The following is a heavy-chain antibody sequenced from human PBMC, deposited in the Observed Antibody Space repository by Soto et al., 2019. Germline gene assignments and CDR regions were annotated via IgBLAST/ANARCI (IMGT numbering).Heavy chain of an antibody. V-gene: IGHV3-30*04. Sequence: GESLKISCAASGLTFSSYAMHWVRQATGKGLEWVAVISYDGSNKYYADSVKGRYTISRDNSKNTLYLQMNSLRAEDTAVYYCARTNSSWYAFDIWGQGTMVTVSS. D-gene: IGHD6-13*01. CDR1: GLTFSSYA. J-gene: IGHJ3*02. CDR2: ISYDGSNK. CDR3: ARTNSSWYAFDI.